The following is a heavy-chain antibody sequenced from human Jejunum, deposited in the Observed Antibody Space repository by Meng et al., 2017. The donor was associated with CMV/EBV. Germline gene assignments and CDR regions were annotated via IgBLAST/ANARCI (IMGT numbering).Heavy chain of an antibody. CDR1: GFTFSSYA. CDR3: AKSGTYTNSWYDY. J-gene: IGHJ4*02. D-gene: IGHD6-13*01. Sequence: EVQLLESXXGLIQPGGXLRLFCAASGFTFSSYAMSWVRQAPGKGLEWVSRIGDSGGSTYYADSVRGRFTISRDNSKNTLYLQMNSLRAEDTAVYYCAKSGTYTNSWYDYWGQGTLGTVSS. V-gene: IGHV3-23*01. CDR2: IGDSGGST.